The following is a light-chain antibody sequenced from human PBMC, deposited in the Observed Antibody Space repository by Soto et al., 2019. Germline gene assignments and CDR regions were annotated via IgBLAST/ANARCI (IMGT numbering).Light chain of an antibody. CDR3: KQRSNLFT. CDR2: DAS. J-gene: IGKJ3*01. Sequence: EIVLTQSPATLSLSPGERATLSCRASQSVSSYLAWYQQKPGQAPRLLIYDASNRATGIPARFSGSGSGTDFTLTISSLEPEDFAVYYCKQRSNLFTCGPGTKVDIK. CDR1: QSVSSY. V-gene: IGKV3-11*01.